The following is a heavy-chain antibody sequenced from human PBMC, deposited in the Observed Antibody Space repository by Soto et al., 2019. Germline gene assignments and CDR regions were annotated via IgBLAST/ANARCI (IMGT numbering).Heavy chain of an antibody. J-gene: IGHJ3*02. CDR3: AREASYDAFDI. CDR2: IIPILGMA. Sequence: GASVKVSCKTSGGTFSSDTFSWVRQAPGQGLEWVGRIIPILGMAHNAQNFEGRVTFTADKNTNTAYMELTWLRSEDTAVYYCAREASYDAFDIWGQGTLVTVSS. V-gene: IGHV1-69*04. CDR1: GGTFSSDT.